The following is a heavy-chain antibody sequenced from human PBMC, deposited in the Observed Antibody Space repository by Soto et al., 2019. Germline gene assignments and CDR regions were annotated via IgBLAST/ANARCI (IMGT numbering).Heavy chain of an antibody. CDR1: GFTVSYFG. D-gene: IGHD1-7*01. CDR2: ISSDGGKA. J-gene: IGHJ4*02. CDR3: ARDCAWNSDY. Sequence: GGSLRLSCAASGFTVSYFGLHWVRQAPGKGLEWVAFISSDGGKAYYADSMKGRFTISRDNSKNTLDLQMNSLKPEDTAVYYCARDCAWNSDYRGQGTLVTVSS. V-gene: IGHV3-30-3*01.